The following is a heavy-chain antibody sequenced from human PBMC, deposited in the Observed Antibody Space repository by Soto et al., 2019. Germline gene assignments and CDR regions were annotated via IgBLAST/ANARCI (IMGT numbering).Heavy chain of an antibody. D-gene: IGHD3-16*02. CDR3: ASLRRNYVWGSYRYIDY. Sequence: SETLSLTCTVSGGSISSSSYYWGWIRQPPGKGLEWIGSIYYSGSTYYNPSLKSRVPISVDTSKNQFSLKLSSVTAADTAVYYCASLRRNYVWGSYRYIDYWGQGTLVTVSS. J-gene: IGHJ4*02. V-gene: IGHV4-39*01. CDR1: GGSISSSSYY. CDR2: IYYSGST.